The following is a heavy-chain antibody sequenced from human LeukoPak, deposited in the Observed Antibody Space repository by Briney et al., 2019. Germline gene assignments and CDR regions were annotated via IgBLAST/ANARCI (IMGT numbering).Heavy chain of an antibody. Sequence: ASVTVSCNTSGYSFTSYGITWVRQAPGQGLEWMGWISTYNGKTNYAQKFQGRVTLTTDTSTSTAYMEVTSLRSDDTAVYDCARGVPVERRFDYWGQGTLVTVSS. D-gene: IGHD1-1*01. CDR3: ARGVPVERRFDY. J-gene: IGHJ4*02. CDR1: GYSFTSYG. CDR2: ISTYNGKT. V-gene: IGHV1-18*01.